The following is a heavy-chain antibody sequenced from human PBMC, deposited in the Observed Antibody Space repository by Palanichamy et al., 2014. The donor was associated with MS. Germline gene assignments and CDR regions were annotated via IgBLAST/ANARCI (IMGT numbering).Heavy chain of an antibody. CDR1: GDSISSGSYY. D-gene: IGHD3-3*01. Sequence: QLHLQESGPGLVKPSETLSLTCTVSGDSISSGSYYWGWIRQPPGKGLEWIGSINYSGSTYYYPSLKSRVTISVDTSKNQFSLKLSSVTAADTAVYYCARRGTIFGMPVLDYWGQGTLVTVS. V-gene: IGHV4-39*01. CDR3: ARRGTIFGMPVLDY. CDR2: INYSGST. J-gene: IGHJ4*02.